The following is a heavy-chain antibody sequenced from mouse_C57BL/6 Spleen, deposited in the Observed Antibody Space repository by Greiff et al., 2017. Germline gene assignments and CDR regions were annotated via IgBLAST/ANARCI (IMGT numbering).Heavy chain of an antibody. CDR2: IDPENGDT. CDR1: GFNIKDDY. V-gene: IGHV14-4*01. CDR3: TTTTVNYAMDY. Sequence: EVKLMESGAELVRPGASVKLSCTASGFNIKDDYMHWVKQRPEQGLEWIGWIDPENGDTEYASKFQGKATITGDTSSNTAYLQLSSLTSEDTAVYYCTTTTVNYAMDYWGQGTSVTVSS. J-gene: IGHJ4*01. D-gene: IGHD1-1*01.